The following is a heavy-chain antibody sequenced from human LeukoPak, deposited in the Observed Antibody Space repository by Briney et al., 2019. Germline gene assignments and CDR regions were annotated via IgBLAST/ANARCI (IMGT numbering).Heavy chain of an antibody. Sequence: ASVKVSCKASGYTFTGYYMHWVRQAPGQGLEWMGGIIPIFGTANYAQKFQGRVTITADKSTSTAYMELSSLRSEDTAVYYCARSGPTVTMSYWGQGTLVTVSS. J-gene: IGHJ4*02. D-gene: IGHD4-17*01. V-gene: IGHV1-69*06. CDR1: GYTFTGYY. CDR3: ARSGPTVTMSY. CDR2: IIPIFGTA.